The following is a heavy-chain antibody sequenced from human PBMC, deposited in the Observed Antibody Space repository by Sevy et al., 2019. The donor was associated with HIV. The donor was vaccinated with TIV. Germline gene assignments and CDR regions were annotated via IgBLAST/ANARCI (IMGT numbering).Heavy chain of an antibody. CDR3: VAQGYSSGWSKFDY. Sequence: GGSLRLSCAASGFTFSSYWMSWVRQAPGKGLEWVANIKQDGSEKYYVDSVKGRFTISRDNAKNSLYLQMNSLRAEETAVYYCVAQGYSSGWSKFDYWGQGTLVTVSS. J-gene: IGHJ4*02. V-gene: IGHV3-7*01. CDR2: IKQDGSEK. D-gene: IGHD6-19*01. CDR1: GFTFSSYW.